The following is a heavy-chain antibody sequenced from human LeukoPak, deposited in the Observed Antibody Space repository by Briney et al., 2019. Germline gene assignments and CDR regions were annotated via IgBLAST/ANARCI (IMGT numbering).Heavy chain of an antibody. V-gene: IGHV4-4*07. CDR1: GASISSHD. Sequence: SETLSLTCTISGASISSHDWSWIRQPAGKGLEWIGHISTSGSTTYNPSLKSRVTMSLDTSKNQFSLRLTSVTAADTAVYYCAKAGGITGKGDYWGQGTLVTVSS. D-gene: IGHD1-20*01. J-gene: IGHJ4*02. CDR3: AKAGGITGKGDY. CDR2: ISTSGST.